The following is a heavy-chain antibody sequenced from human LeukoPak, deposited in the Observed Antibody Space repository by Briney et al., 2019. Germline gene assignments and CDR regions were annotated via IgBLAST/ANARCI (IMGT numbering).Heavy chain of an antibody. CDR2: INPNSGGT. Sequence: ASVKVSCKASGYTFTDYYMHWVRQAPGQGLEWMGWINPNSGGTSYAQKFQGRVTMTRDTSISTAYMELSRLRSDDTAVYYCARGGIVASTTASFDYWGQGTLVTVSP. V-gene: IGHV1-2*02. D-gene: IGHD5-12*01. J-gene: IGHJ4*02. CDR3: ARGGIVASTTASFDY. CDR1: GYTFTDYY.